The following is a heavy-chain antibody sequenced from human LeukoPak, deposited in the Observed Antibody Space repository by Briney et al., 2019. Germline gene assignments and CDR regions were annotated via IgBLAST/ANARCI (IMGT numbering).Heavy chain of an antibody. D-gene: IGHD1-1*01. V-gene: IGHV3-23*01. CDR2: ISVSGGST. J-gene: IGHJ3*02. Sequence: GGSLRLSCAASGLTFRTYAMSWVRQAPGKGLEWVSTISVSGGSTYYADSVKGRFTISRDNSKNTLYLQMNSLRAVDTAVYYCAKDVLQLQFADAFDIWGQGTMVTVSS. CDR3: AKDVLQLQFADAFDI. CDR1: GLTFRTYA.